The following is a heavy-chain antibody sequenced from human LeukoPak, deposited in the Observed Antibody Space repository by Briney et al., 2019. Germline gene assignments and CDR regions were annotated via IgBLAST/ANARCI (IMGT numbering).Heavy chain of an antibody. CDR3: ARGYEPEAVDAFDI. CDR2: IYYSGST. CDR1: GGSVSSGSYY. V-gene: IGHV4-61*01. Sequence: SETLSLTCTVSGGSVSSGSYYWSWIRQPPGKGLEWIGYIYYSGSTNYNPSLKSRVTISVDTSKNQFSLKLSSVTAADTAVYYCARGYEPEAVDAFDIWGQGTMVTVSS. D-gene: IGHD3-16*01. J-gene: IGHJ3*02.